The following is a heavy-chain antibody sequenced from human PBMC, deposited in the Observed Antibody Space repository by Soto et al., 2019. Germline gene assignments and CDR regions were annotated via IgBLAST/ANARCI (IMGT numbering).Heavy chain of an antibody. J-gene: IGHJ4*02. CDR1: GFSISCYY. CDR3: VGGDKVVAADY. Sequence: SETLSLTYIVSGFSISCYYWCWIRQPPGKELEWIGYIYYSGSTYYNPSLKSRVTISVDRSKNQFSLKLSSVTAADTAVYYCVGGDKVVAADYWGQG. D-gene: IGHD2-15*01. CDR2: IYYSGST. V-gene: IGHV4-59*12.